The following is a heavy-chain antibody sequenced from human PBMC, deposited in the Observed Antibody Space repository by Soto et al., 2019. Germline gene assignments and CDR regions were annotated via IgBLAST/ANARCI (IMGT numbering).Heavy chain of an antibody. V-gene: IGHV3-21*01. Sequence: GRSLRLSCAASGFTFSSYSMNWVRQAPGKGLERVSSISSSSSYIYYADSVKGRFTISRDNAKNSLYLQMNSLRAEDTAVYYCARDDYDFWSGEDYYYGMDVWGQGTTVTVSS. CDR2: ISSSSSYI. J-gene: IGHJ6*02. CDR1: GFTFSSYS. D-gene: IGHD3-3*01. CDR3: ARDDYDFWSGEDYYYGMDV.